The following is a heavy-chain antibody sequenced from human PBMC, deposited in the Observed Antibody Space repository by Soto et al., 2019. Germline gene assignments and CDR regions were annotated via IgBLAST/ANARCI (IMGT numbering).Heavy chain of an antibody. CDR1: GFTFSSYG. D-gene: IGHD3-22*01. CDR2: IWYDGSNK. Sequence: GGSLRLSCAASGFTFSSYGMHWVRQAPGKGLEWVAVIWYDGSNKYYADSVKGRFTISRDNSKNTLYLQMNSLRAEDTAVYYCARDPPVVRYDSSGYYYLYYYGMDVWGQGTTVTVSS. CDR3: ARDPPVVRYDSSGYYYLYYYGMDV. V-gene: IGHV3-33*01. J-gene: IGHJ6*02.